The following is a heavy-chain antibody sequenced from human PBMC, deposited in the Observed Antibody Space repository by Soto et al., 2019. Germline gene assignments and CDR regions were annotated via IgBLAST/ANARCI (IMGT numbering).Heavy chain of an antibody. CDR2: VYHNGIM. CDR1: GYSISSGYY. V-gene: IGHV4-38-2*02. Sequence: SETLSLTCSVSGYSISSGYYWGWVRQAPGKGLEWLGSVYHNGIMFHNPSFQSRVTISVDTSKNQFSLNLRSVTAADTAVYYCARGPVVTPFVDYWGQGTLVTVSS. J-gene: IGHJ4*02. CDR3: ARGPVVTPFVDY. D-gene: IGHD2-21*02.